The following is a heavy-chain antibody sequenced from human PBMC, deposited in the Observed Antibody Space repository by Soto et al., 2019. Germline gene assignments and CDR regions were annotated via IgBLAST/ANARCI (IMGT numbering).Heavy chain of an antibody. D-gene: IGHD1-26*01. CDR1: GFTFSNYA. CDR3: VWESKVYSAWH. J-gene: IGHJ4*02. V-gene: IGHV3-15*01. Sequence: PGGSLRLSCAASGFTFSNYAMSWVRQAPGSGLEWVGRLKNMGSGGAPDYAAPVKGRFTLSRDDFQSTMYLQTNSLKTDDTAVYYCVWESKVYSAWHWGQGTLVTVSS. CDR2: LKNMGSGGAP.